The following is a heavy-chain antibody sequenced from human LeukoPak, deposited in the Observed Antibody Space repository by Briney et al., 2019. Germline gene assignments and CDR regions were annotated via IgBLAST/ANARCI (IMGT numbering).Heavy chain of an antibody. CDR2: ISYDGSNK. CDR1: GFTFSSYG. J-gene: IGHJ3*02. D-gene: IGHD3-22*01. V-gene: IGHV3-30*18. CDR3: AKDCPNYYDCFALDI. Sequence: GGSLRLSCAASGFTFSSYGMHRVRQAPGKGLEWVAVISYDGSNKYYADSVKGRFTISRDNSKNTLYLQMNSLRAEDTAVYYCAKDCPNYYDCFALDIWGQGTMVTVSS.